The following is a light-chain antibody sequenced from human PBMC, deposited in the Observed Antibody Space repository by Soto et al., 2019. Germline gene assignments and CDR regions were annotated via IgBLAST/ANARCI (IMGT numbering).Light chain of an antibody. CDR2: AAS. CDR3: QHPRDWLRP. V-gene: IGKV3D-20*02. CDR1: QSVSSSY. J-gene: IGKJ2*01. Sequence: EIVLTQAGGTVSMHPKERATLSCRVSQSVSSSYLAWYQQKPGQAPRLLIYAASKRATGIPGRLSGSGSGTDFTLTIISLEPEDFAVYYCQHPRDWLRPFGQGAKVDIK.